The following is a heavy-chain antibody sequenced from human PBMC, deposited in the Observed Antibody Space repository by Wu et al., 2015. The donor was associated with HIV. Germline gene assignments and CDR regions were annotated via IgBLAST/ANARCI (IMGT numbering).Heavy chain of an antibody. D-gene: IGHD2-21*02. J-gene: IGHJ4*02. CDR3: ARSYCSGDCYADY. Sequence: QVQLVQSGAEVKKPGASVKISCKASGYTFTTYSIHWVRQAPGQGLEWVGTLNPSGGRRRNALKFRDRITMTRDMSTSTVYLELSTLRSEDSALYYCARSYCSGDCYADYWGQGTLVTVSS. CDR2: LNPSGGRR. CDR1: GYTFTTYS. V-gene: IGHV1-46*01.